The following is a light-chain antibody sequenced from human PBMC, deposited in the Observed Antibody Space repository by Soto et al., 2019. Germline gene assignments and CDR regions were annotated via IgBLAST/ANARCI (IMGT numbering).Light chain of an antibody. Sequence: EIVLTQSPDTLSLSPGERATLFCRASQTLSINSLAWYQQKPGQAPRLLIFDASTRATGIPARFSGSGSGTEFTLTISSLQSEDFAVYYCQQANDWPPTFGQGTRV. CDR2: DAS. J-gene: IGKJ1*01. CDR1: QTLSINS. CDR3: QQANDWPPT. V-gene: IGKV3-15*01.